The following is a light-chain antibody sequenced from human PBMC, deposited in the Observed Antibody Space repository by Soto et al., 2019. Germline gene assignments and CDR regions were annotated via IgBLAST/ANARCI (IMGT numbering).Light chain of an antibody. CDR3: SSYTRTSTVV. J-gene: IGLJ2*01. CDR1: SSDVGGYNY. CDR2: EVS. Sequence: QSVLTQPASVSGSPGQSITISCTGTSSDVGGYNYVSWYQQLPGKAPKLMIYEVSNRPSGVSNRFSGSKSGNTASLTISGLQAEDEADYYCSSYTRTSTVVFGGGTKVTVL. V-gene: IGLV2-14*01.